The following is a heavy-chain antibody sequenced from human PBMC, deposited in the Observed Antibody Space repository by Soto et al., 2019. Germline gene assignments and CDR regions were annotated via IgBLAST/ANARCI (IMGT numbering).Heavy chain of an antibody. D-gene: IGHD3-3*01. V-gene: IGHV4-61*01. CDR3: ASMRFGEFPDSVDP. CDR2: VYYTGTT. J-gene: IGHJ5*02. CDR1: GGFVSSASDF. Sequence: QVQLQESGPGLVKPSETLSLTCTVSGGFVSSASDFWSWIRQPPGKEMEFIAYVYYTGTTKYSPSLKSRASISLHTSTHQFSLHLSSVPTADTAIYDCASMRFGEFPDSVDPWGQGILVTVS.